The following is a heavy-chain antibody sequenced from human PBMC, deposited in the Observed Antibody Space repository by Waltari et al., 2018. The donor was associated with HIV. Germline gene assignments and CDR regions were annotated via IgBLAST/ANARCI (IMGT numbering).Heavy chain of an antibody. CDR3: VRDHSVKEGGYGMDV. V-gene: IGHV4-61*01. CDR1: GGSVSSGSYY. D-gene: IGHD1-26*01. Sequence: QVQLQESGPGLVKPSETLSLTCTVSGGSVSSGSYYWSWIRQPPGKGLEWIGYIYYSGRTNYNPSLKSRVTISVDTSKNQFSLKLSSVTAADTAVYYCVRDHSVKEGGYGMDVWGQGTTVTVSS. CDR2: IYYSGRT. J-gene: IGHJ6*02.